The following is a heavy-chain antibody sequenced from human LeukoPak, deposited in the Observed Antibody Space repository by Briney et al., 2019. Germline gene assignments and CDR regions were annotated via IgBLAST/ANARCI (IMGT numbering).Heavy chain of an antibody. J-gene: IGHJ5*02. CDR3: ARRGAASWGWFDP. V-gene: IGHV4-39*01. CDR1: GGSISSSSYY. Sequence: SETLSLTCTVSGGSISSSSYYWGWIRQPPGKGLEWIGSIYYSGSTYYNPSLKSRVTISVDTSKNQFSLKLSSVTAADTAVYYCARRGAASWGWFDPWGQGTLVTVPS. D-gene: IGHD6-13*01. CDR2: IYYSGST.